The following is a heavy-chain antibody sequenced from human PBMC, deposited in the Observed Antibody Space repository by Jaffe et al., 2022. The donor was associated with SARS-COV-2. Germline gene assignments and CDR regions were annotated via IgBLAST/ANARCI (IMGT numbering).Heavy chain of an antibody. CDR3: ARHGDESIQWFGELLTPYYFDY. J-gene: IGHJ4*02. D-gene: IGHD3-10*01. CDR2: IYYSGST. Sequence: QLQLQESGPGLVKPSETLSLTCTVSGGSISSSSYYWGWIRQPPGKGLEWIGSIYYSGSTYYNPSLKSRVTISVDTSKNQFSLKLSSVTAADTAVYYCARHGDESIQWFGELLTPYYFDYWGQGTLVTVSS. CDR1: GGSISSSSYY. V-gene: IGHV4-39*01.